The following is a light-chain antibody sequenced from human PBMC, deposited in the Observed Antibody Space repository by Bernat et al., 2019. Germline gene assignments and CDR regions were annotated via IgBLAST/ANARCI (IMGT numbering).Light chain of an antibody. V-gene: IGKV3-15*01. CDR2: GAS. Sequence: EIVMTQSPATLSVSPGERATLSCRASQSVSSNLAWYQQIPGQAPRLLIYGASTRATGIPARFSGSGSGTEFTLTISSLQSEDFAVYYCQQYNNWPPSFTFGPWTKVDIK. CDR3: QQYNNWPPSFT. J-gene: IGKJ3*01. CDR1: QSVSSN.